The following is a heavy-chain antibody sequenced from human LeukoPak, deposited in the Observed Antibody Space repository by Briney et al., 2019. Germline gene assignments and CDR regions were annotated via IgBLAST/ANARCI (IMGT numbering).Heavy chain of an antibody. CDR3: ARDRGYGSGSYYFQH. CDR2: IYYNGKT. J-gene: IGHJ1*01. Sequence: SETLSLTCTVSGGSVSSGTYYWSWIRQPPGKGLEWIGYIYYNGKTNYNPSLMSRVTMSADTSKNQFSLKLSSVTAADTAVYYCARDRGYGSGSYYFQHWGQGTLVTVSS. CDR1: GGSVSSGTYY. V-gene: IGHV4-61*01. D-gene: IGHD3-10*01.